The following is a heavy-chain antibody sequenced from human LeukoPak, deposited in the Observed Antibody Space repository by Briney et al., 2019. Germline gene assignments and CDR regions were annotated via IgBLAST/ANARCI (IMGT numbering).Heavy chain of an antibody. CDR1: GLSLSGTY. CDR3: ARGRGVCYRGFDY. CDR2: IYSGGST. V-gene: IGHV3-53*05. D-gene: IGHD3-10*01. J-gene: IGHJ4*02. Sequence: PGGSLRLSCAASGLSLSGTYMSWVRQAPGKGLDWVSVIYSGGSTYYADSVKGRFTISRDDSKNTLFLPMNSLKPDDTAVYYCARGRGVCYRGFDYWGQGTLVTVSS.